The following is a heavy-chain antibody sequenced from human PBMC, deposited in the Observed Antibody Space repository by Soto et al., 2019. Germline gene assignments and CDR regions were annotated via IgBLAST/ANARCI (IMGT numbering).Heavy chain of an antibody. D-gene: IGHD6-19*01. CDR3: ARERGAHSGFPDY. Sequence: QVQLVQSGAAVKKPGSSVKVSCKASGGTFSSYTISWVRQAPGQGLEWMGRIIPILGIANYAQKFQGRVTITADKSTSTAYMELSSLRSEDTAVYYCARERGAHSGFPDYWGQGTLVTVSS. V-gene: IGHV1-69*08. CDR2: IIPILGIA. J-gene: IGHJ4*02. CDR1: GGTFSSYT.